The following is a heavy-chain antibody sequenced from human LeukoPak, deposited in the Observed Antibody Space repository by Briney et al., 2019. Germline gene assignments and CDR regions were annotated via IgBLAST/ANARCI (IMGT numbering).Heavy chain of an antibody. D-gene: IGHD6-6*01. CDR1: GFTFSSYS. Sequence: GESMTLSCAASGFTFSSYSMNWVRQPQAQGLERDSYISSSSSTIYYADSVKGRFTISRDNAKNSLYLQMNSLRAEDTPVYYCARAYGSSSPFDYWGQGTLVTVSS. CDR3: ARAYGSSSPFDY. CDR2: ISSSSSTI. J-gene: IGHJ4*02. V-gene: IGHV3-48*01.